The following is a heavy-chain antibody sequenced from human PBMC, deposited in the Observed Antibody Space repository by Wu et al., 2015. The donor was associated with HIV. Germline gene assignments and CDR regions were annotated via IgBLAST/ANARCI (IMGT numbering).Heavy chain of an antibody. CDR1: GGTFSSYA. V-gene: IGHV1-69*05. CDR3: ARGPDTRRRHIVVVPAAIRHYYYYMDV. CDR2: IIPIFGTA. Sequence: QVQLVQSGAEVKKPGSSVKVSCKASGGTFSSYAISWVRQAPGQGLEWMGGIIPIFGTANYAQKFQGRVTITTDESTSTAYMELSSLRSEDTAVYYCARGPDTRRRHIVVVPAAIRHYYYYMDVWGKGTTVTVSS. J-gene: IGHJ6*03. D-gene: IGHD2-2*01.